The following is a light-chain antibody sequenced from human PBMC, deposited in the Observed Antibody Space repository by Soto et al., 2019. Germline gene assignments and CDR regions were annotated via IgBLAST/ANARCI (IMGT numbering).Light chain of an antibody. Sequence: DVVMTQSPLSLPVTLGQPASISCWSSQSLVYSDGNAYLSWFQQRPGQSPRRLIYKASNRDSGVPDRFSARGSGTDFTMQISRVEAEDVGVYYCMQGTHWPPTFGRGTRVEIK. J-gene: IGKJ1*01. CDR2: KAS. V-gene: IGKV2-30*01. CDR1: QSLVYSDGNAY. CDR3: MQGTHWPPT.